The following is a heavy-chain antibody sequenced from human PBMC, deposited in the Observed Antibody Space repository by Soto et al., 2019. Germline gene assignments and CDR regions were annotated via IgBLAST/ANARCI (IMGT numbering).Heavy chain of an antibody. V-gene: IGHV3-23*01. CDR1: AFTFSSYA. CDR3: AKERATTTAFDY. Sequence: GGSLRLSCAASAFTFSSYAMSWVRQAPGKGLEWVSGILGSGTTTLYADSVKGRFTISRDNSKNTLYLQMDSLRAEDTAVYYCAKERATTTAFDYWGQGALVTVSS. J-gene: IGHJ4*02. CDR2: ILGSGTTT. D-gene: IGHD4-17*01.